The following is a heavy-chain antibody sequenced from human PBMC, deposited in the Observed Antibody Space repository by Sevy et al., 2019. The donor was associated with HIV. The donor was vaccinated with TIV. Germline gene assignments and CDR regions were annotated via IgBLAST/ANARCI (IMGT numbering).Heavy chain of an antibody. D-gene: IGHD5-18*01. CDR2: ISSSSSYI. Sequence: GGSLRLSCAASGFTFSSYSMNWVRQAPGKGLEWVSSISSSSSYIYYADSVTGRSTISRDNAKNSLYLQMNSLGVEDTAVYYCASRGYGYGWGQGTLVTVSS. J-gene: IGHJ4*02. CDR3: ASRGYGYG. V-gene: IGHV3-21*01. CDR1: GFTFSSYS.